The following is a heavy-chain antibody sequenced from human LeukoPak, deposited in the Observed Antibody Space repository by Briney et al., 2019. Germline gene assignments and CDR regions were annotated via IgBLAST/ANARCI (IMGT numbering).Heavy chain of an antibody. Sequence: SETLSLTCTVSGGSISTYSWSWIRQPAGKGLEGIGRIYTSGSTNYNPSLKSRVTMSLDTSKNQVSLKLSSVTAADTAAYFRARYCSGGSCYQSFDCWGQGTLVTVSS. CDR2: IYTSGST. J-gene: IGHJ4*02. CDR3: ARYCSGGSCYQSFDC. D-gene: IGHD2-15*01. CDR1: GGSISTYS. V-gene: IGHV4-4*07.